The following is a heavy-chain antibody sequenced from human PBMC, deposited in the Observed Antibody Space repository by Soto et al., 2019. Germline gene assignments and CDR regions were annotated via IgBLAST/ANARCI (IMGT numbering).Heavy chain of an antibody. J-gene: IGHJ4*02. CDR2: IIPIFGTA. V-gene: IGHV1-69*06. CDR3: ARGSSGYDLDY. CDR1: GGTFSSYA. Sequence: SVKVSCKXSGGTFSSYAISWVRQAPGQGLEWMGGIIPIFGTANYAQKFQGRVTITADKSTSIAYMELSSLRSEDTAVYYCARGSSGYDLDYWGQGTLVTVSS. D-gene: IGHD5-12*01.